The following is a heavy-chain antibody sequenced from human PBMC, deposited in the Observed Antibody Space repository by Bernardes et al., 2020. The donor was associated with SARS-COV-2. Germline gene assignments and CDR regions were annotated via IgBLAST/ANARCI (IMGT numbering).Heavy chain of an antibody. CDR1: GGSISSYY. V-gene: IGHV4-59*01. D-gene: IGHD3-3*01. J-gene: IGHJ4*02. CDR3: ARGEGIFGVVLDFDY. Sequence: ETLSLTCTVSGGSISSYYWSWIRQPPGKGLEWIGYIYYSGSTNYNPSLKSRVTISVDTSKNQFSLKLSSVTAADTAVYYCARGEGIFGVVLDFDYWGQGTLVTVSS. CDR2: IYYSGST.